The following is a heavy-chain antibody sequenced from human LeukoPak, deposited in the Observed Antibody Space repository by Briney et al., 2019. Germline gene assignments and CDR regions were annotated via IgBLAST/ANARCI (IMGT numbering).Heavy chain of an antibody. Sequence: SVKVSCKASGGTFSSYAISWVRQAPGQGLEWMGGIIPIFGTANYAQKYQGRVTITADESTSTAYMELSSLRSEDTAVYYCARDWYPHYYYCYGMDVWGQGTTVSVSS. J-gene: IGHJ6*02. CDR1: GGTFSSYA. V-gene: IGHV1-69*01. CDR3: ARDWYPHYYYCYGMDV. D-gene: IGHD6-13*01. CDR2: IIPIFGTA.